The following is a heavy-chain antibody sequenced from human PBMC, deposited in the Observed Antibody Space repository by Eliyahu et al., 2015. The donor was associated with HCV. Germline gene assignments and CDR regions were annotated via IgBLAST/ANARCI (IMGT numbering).Heavy chain of an antibody. D-gene: IGHD3-10*01. CDR3: ARTVIDRGVNN. Sequence: EVQLVESGGGLERPGGSLRLSCVVSGFTFSXSAMTWVRQAPGKGLEYVSSINGDGVNRFYAASVKGRFTISRDNSKNTLSLQMDSLRAEDTAVYYCARTVIDRGVNNWGQGTLVTVSS. CDR2: INGDGVNR. CDR1: GFTFSXSA. V-gene: IGHV3-23*04. J-gene: IGHJ1*01.